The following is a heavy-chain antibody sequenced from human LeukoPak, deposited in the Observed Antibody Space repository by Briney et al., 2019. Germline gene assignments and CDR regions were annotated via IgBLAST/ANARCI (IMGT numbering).Heavy chain of an antibody. D-gene: IGHD3-22*01. J-gene: IGHJ4*02. V-gene: IGHV4-38-2*02. Sequence: SETLSLTCSVSDYSISSGYYWGWIRQPPGKGLEWIGSIYHSGSTNYNPSLKSRVTMSVDTSKNKFSLRLSSVTAADTAVYYCARASYSYDINGWVPFDYWGQGTLVTVSS. CDR1: DYSISSGYY. CDR3: ARASYSYDINGWVPFDY. CDR2: IYHSGST.